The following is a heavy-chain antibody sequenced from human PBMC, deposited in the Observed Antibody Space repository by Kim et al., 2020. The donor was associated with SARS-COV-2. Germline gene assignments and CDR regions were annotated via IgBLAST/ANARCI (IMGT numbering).Heavy chain of an antibody. CDR1: GFTFSSYS. Sequence: GGSLRLSCAASGFTFSSYSMNWVRQAPGKGLEWVSHSSSRSSTISYADSVKGRFTVSRDNAKNSLYLQMNSLRDEDTAVYYCARLAAELDYWGQGTLVTVS. V-gene: IGHV3-48*02. J-gene: IGHJ4*02. CDR3: ARLAAELDY. D-gene: IGHD6-25*01. CDR2: SSSRSSTI.